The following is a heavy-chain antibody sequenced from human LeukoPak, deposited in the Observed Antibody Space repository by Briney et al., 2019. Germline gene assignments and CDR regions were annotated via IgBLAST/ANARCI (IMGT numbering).Heavy chain of an antibody. J-gene: IGHJ2*01. Sequence: SGPALVKPTQTLTLTCTFSGFSLSTSGMCVSWIRQPPGKGLEWLALIDWDDDKYYSTSLKTRLTISKDTSKNQVVLTMTNMDPVDTATYYCARMTQQLVYWYFDLWGRGTLVTVSS. CDR2: IDWDDDK. V-gene: IGHV2-70*01. CDR3: ARMTQQLVYWYFDL. D-gene: IGHD6-13*01. CDR1: GFSLSTSGMC.